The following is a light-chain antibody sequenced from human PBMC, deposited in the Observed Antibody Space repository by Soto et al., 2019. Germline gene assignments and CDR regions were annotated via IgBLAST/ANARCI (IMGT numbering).Light chain of an antibody. Sequence: DIQMTQSPSTLSASVGDRVTITCRASQSISSWLAWYQQKPGKAPKLLIYKASSLESGVPSRFSGSGSGTECTLTIRSLQPDDFATYYCQQYHTSWTFGQGTKVEIK. CDR2: KAS. J-gene: IGKJ1*01. V-gene: IGKV1-5*03. CDR3: QQYHTSWT. CDR1: QSISSW.